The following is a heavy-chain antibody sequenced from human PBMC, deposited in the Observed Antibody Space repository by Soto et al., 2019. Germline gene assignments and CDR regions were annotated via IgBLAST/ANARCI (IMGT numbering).Heavy chain of an antibody. V-gene: IGHV1-3*01. J-gene: IGHJ1*01. D-gene: IGHD5-12*01. CDR2: INAGYGNT. CDR3: ARSAKKTWLPDF. Sequence: ASVKVSCKASGFSFIDYSILWVRQAPGQSLEWLGWINAGYGNTKYSHKFQDRVTITSDTSATTTYMELRSLRSEDTAVFYCARSAKKTWLPDFWGQGTLVTVSS. CDR1: GFSFIDYS.